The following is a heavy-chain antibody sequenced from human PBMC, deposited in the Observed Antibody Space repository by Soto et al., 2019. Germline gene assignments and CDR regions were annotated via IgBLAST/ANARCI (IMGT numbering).Heavy chain of an antibody. D-gene: IGHD3-3*01. CDR2: INHSGST. CDR1: GGSFSGYY. J-gene: IGHJ4*02. Sequence: QVQLQQWGAGLLKPSETLSLTCAVYGGSFSGYYWSWIRQAPGKGLEWIGEINHSGSTNYNPSLKSRVTISVDTSKNQFSLKLSSVTAADTAVYYCARMGHFGVVIWGQGTLVTVSS. CDR3: ARMGHFGVVI. V-gene: IGHV4-34*01.